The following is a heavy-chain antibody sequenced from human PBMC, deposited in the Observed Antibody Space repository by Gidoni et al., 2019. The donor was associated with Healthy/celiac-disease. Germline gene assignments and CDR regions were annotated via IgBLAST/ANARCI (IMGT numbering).Heavy chain of an antibody. D-gene: IGHD6-13*01. Sequence: EVQLLESGGGLVQPGGALRLSCAPSGVTFSSYAISWVRQAPGKGLEWVSAISGSGGSTYYADSVKGRFTISRDNSKNTLYLQMNSLRAEDTAVYYCAKDRAGSSSWYYYFDYWGQGTLVTVSS. CDR1: GVTFSSYA. J-gene: IGHJ4*02. V-gene: IGHV3-23*01. CDR2: ISGSGGST. CDR3: AKDRAGSSSWYYYFDY.